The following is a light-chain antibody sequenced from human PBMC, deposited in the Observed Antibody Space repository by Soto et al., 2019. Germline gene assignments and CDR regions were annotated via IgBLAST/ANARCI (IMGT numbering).Light chain of an antibody. Sequence: DIQLTQSPSSLSASVGDRVSITCRASQTIDVYLNWYLQKPGRAPQLLISAASKLQGGVPSRFSGSGSGTDFTLIISSLQPDDSGTYFCQQSYMTPRTFGQGTKVDI. V-gene: IGKV1-39*01. CDR2: AAS. CDR3: QQSYMTPRT. J-gene: IGKJ1*01. CDR1: QTIDVY.